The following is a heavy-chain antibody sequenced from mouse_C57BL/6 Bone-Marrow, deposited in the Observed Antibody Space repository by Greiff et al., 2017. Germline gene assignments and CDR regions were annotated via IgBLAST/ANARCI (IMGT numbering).Heavy chain of an antibody. Sequence: EVQGVESGGGLVQPGGSLKLSCAASGFTFSDYGMAWVRQAPRKGPEWVAFISNLAYSIYYADTVTGRFTISRENAKNTLYLEMSSLRSEDTAMYYCARLTTVDYYAMDYWGQGTSVTVSS. D-gene: IGHD1-1*01. CDR2: ISNLAYSI. CDR1: GFTFSDYG. CDR3: ARLTTVDYYAMDY. V-gene: IGHV5-15*01. J-gene: IGHJ4*01.